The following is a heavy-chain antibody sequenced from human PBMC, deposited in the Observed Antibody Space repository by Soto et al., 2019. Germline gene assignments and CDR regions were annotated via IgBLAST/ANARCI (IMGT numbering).Heavy chain of an antibody. CDR3: ARDRSGSYLGNAFDI. V-gene: IGHV1-18*04. CDR1: GYTFTTYG. CDR2: SSAYNGNT. Sequence: GASVKVSCKASGYTFTTYGINWVRQAPGQGLEWMGWSSAYNGNTKYAQKFQGRVTMTTDTSTSTAYMELRSLRSDDTAVYYCARDRSGSYLGNAFDIWGQGTMVTVSS. D-gene: IGHD1-26*01. J-gene: IGHJ3*02.